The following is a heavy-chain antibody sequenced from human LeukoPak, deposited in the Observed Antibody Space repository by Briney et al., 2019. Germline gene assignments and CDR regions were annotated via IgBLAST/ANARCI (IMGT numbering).Heavy chain of an antibody. Sequence: PSGTLSLTCAVSGGSISSNNWWNWVRQPPGKGLEWIGEIYHSGSTNYNPSLKSRVTISVDKSKNQLSLKLNSVTAADTAVYYCARLLVFDWGSSTSGGYYFDYWGQGTLVTVSS. J-gene: IGHJ4*02. D-gene: IGHD2-2*01. CDR1: GGSISSNNW. CDR2: IYHSGST. CDR3: ARLLVFDWGSSTSGGYYFDY. V-gene: IGHV4-4*02.